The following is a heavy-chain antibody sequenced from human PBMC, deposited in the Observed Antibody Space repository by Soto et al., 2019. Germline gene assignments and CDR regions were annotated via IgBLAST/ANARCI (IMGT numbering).Heavy chain of an antibody. CDR1: GFTFSSYW. CDR3: ARGEGAAYGDYVGSFDY. J-gene: IGHJ4*02. Sequence: EVQLVESGGGLVQPGGSLRLSCAASGFTFSSYWMHWVRQAPGKGLVWVSRINSDGSSTSYADSVKGRFTISRDNAKNTLYLQMNSLRAEDTAVYYCARGEGAAYGDYVGSFDYWGQGTLVTVSS. CDR2: INSDGSST. D-gene: IGHD4-17*01. V-gene: IGHV3-74*01.